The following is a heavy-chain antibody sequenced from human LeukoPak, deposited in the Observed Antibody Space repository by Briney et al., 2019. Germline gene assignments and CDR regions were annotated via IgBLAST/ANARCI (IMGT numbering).Heavy chain of an antibody. J-gene: IGHJ6*03. D-gene: IGHD1-26*01. V-gene: IGHV4-59*01. CDR2: IYYSGST. Sequence: SETLSLTCTVSGGSISSYYWSWIRQPPGKGLEWIGYIYYSGSTNYNPSLKSRVTISVDTSKNQFSLKLSSVTAADTAVYYCARARIVGARSYYMDVWGKGTTVTISS. CDR3: ARARIVGARSYYMDV. CDR1: GGSISSYY.